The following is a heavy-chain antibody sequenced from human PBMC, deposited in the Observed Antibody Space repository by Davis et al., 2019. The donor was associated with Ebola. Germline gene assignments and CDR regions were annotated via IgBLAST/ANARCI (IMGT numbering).Heavy chain of an antibody. J-gene: IGHJ3*01. D-gene: IGHD2-15*01. CDR2: ITSSSSYI. Sequence: GESLKISCAASGFTFSSYTLHWVRQAPGRGLEWLSSITSSSSYIYYADSVRGRFTISRDNAKNSLYLQMNSLRADDTAVYYCARVDPYFLAGASDVWGQGTMVGVSS. CDR1: GFTFSSYT. CDR3: ARVDPYFLAGASDV. V-gene: IGHV3-21*01.